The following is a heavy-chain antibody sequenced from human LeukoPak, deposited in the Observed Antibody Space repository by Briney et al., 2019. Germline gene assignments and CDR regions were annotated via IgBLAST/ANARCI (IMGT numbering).Heavy chain of an antibody. J-gene: IGHJ3*02. CDR3: AKSAKSHSSGWYIDAFDI. D-gene: IGHD6-19*01. V-gene: IGHV3-53*05. CDR1: GFTVSSNY. CDR2: IYSGGST. Sequence: GGSLRLSCAASGFTVSSNYMSWVRQAPGRGLEWVSVIYSGGSTYYADSVKGRFTISRDNSKNTLYLQMNSLRAEDTAVYYCAKSAKSHSSGWYIDAFDIWGQGTMVTVSS.